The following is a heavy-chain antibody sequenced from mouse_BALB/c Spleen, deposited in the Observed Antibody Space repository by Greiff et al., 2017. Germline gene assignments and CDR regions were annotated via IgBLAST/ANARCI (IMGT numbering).Heavy chain of an antibody. Sequence: VQLKQSGPELVKPGASVKISCKASGYTFTDYNMHWVKQSHGKSLEWIGYIYPYNGGTGYNQKFKSKATLTVDNSSSTAYMELRSLTSEDSAVYYCAMGYYGSSHAMDYWGQGTSVTVSS. CDR1: GYTFTDYN. CDR3: AMGYYGSSHAMDY. CDR2: IYPYNGGT. J-gene: IGHJ4*01. D-gene: IGHD1-1*01. V-gene: IGHV1S29*02.